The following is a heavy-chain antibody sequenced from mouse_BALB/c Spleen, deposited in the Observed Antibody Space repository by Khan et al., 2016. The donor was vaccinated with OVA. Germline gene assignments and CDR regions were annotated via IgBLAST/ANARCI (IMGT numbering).Heavy chain of an antibody. D-gene: IGHD1-1*01. Sequence: EVQLQESGPGLVKPSQSLSLTCTVTGYSITSDFAWNWIRQFPGNKLEWMGYIKYSGITSYTPSLKSRFSITRNPSKNQLFRQLSSVTTEDTATYDCARSGTISTVVITDFDYWGQGTTLTVSS. CDR3: ARSGTISTVVITDFDY. CDR1: GYSITSDFA. J-gene: IGHJ2*01. V-gene: IGHV3-2*02. CDR2: IKYSGIT.